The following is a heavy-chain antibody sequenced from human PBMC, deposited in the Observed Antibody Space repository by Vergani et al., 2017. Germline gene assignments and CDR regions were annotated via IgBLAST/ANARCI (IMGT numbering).Heavy chain of an antibody. V-gene: IGHV5-51*01. D-gene: IGHD2-2*01. CDR2: IYPGDSDP. CDR3: ARHYAAPAAYLLHAFDI. CDR1: GYSFTSYW. J-gene: IGHJ3*02. Sequence: EVQLVQSGAEVKKPGESLKISCKGSGYSFTSYWIGWVRQMPGKGLEWMGIIYPGDSDPRYSPSFQGQVTISADKSISTAYLQWSSLKASDTAMYYCARHYAAPAAYLLHAFDIWGQGTMVTVSS.